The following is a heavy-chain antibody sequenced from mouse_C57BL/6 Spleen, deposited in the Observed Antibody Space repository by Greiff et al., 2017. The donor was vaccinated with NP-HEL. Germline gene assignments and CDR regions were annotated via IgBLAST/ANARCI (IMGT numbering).Heavy chain of an antibody. Sequence: QVQLQQSGPELVKPGASVKISCKASGYAFSSSWMNWVKQRPGKGLEWIGRIYPGDGDTNYNGKFEGKATLTADKSSSTAYMQLSSLTSEDSAVYFCARRDGSFDYWGQGTTLTVSS. V-gene: IGHV1-82*01. CDR2: IYPGDGDT. D-gene: IGHD2-3*01. J-gene: IGHJ2*01. CDR1: GYAFSSSW. CDR3: ARRDGSFDY.